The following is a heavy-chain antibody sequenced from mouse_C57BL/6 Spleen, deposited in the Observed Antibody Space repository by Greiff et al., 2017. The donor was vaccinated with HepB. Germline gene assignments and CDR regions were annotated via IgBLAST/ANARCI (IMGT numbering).Heavy chain of an antibody. CDR2: IDPSDSYT. Sequence: VQLQQSGAELVKPGASVKLSCKASGYTFTSYWMQWVKQRPGQGLEWIGEIDPSDSYTNYNQKFKGKATLTVDTSSSTAYMQLSSLTSEDSAVYYCARGGFLTTVVATDYWGQGTTLTVSS. CDR3: ARGGFLTTVVATDY. V-gene: IGHV1-50*01. J-gene: IGHJ2*01. D-gene: IGHD1-1*01. CDR1: GYTFTSYW.